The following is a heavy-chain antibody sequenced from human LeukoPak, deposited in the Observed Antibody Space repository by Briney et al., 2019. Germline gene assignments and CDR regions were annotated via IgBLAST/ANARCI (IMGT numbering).Heavy chain of an antibody. CDR3: ARHDAYSSGCFGY. CDR2: INPNSGGT. D-gene: IGHD6-19*01. V-gene: IGHV1-2*02. Sequence: ASVKVSFKASGYTFTGYYMHWVRQAPGQGLEWMGWINPNSGGTNYAQKFQGGVTMTRDTSISTAYMELSRLRSDDTAVYYCARHDAYSSGCFGYWGQGTLVTVSS. J-gene: IGHJ4*02. CDR1: GYTFTGYY.